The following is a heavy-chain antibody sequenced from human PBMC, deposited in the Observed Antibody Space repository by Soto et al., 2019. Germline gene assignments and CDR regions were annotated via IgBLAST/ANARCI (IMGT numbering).Heavy chain of an antibody. CDR3: AHYFLGRGSFDV. Sequence: QITLQESGPPLVEPTQTLALTCTFSGFSLSSTGMGVGWIRQLPGKPLEWLALIYWDDDKHYSASLKTRLTITKDTSKNHVILTLTNMAPMDTATYYCAHYFLGRGSFDVWGQGTMVIVSS. V-gene: IGHV2-5*02. CDR1: GFSLSSTGMG. J-gene: IGHJ3*01. CDR2: IYWDDDK. D-gene: IGHD1-26*01.